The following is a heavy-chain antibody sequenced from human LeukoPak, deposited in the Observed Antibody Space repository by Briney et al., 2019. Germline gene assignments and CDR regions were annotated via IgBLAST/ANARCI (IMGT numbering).Heavy chain of an antibody. V-gene: IGHV3-23*01. CDR3: ARDGGGSSGPTFDY. CDR2: ISGSGGST. Sequence: SGGSLRLSCAASGFTFSSYAMSWVRQAPGKGLEWVSAISGSGGSTYYADSVKGRFTISRDNSKNTLYLQMSSLRAEDTAVYYCARDGGGSSGPTFDYWGQGTLVTVSS. D-gene: IGHD6-19*01. J-gene: IGHJ4*02. CDR1: GFTFSSYA.